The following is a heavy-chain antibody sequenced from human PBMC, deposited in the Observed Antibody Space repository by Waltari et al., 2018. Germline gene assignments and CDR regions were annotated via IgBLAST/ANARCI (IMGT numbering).Heavy chain of an antibody. V-gene: IGHV4-59*01. CDR1: GGSISSYY. J-gene: IGHJ3*02. CDR2: IYYSGST. D-gene: IGHD6-13*01. Sequence: QVQLQESGSGLVKPSETLSLTCTVSGGSISSYYWSWIRQPPGKGLEWIGYIYYSGSTNYNPSLKSRVTISVDTSKNQFSLKLRSVTAADTSVYYCARAPSSSWFNDAFDIWGQGTMVTVSS. CDR3: ARAPSSSWFNDAFDI.